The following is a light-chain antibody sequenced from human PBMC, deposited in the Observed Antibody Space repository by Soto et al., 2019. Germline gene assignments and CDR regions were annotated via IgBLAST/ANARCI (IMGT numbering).Light chain of an antibody. CDR3: ISYTPSSTLYV. CDR1: SSDVGAYNY. J-gene: IGLJ1*01. CDR2: DVT. V-gene: IGLV2-14*03. Sequence: QSALTQPASVSGSPGQSITISCTGTSSDVGAYNYVSWYQQYPGKAPKYIIYDVTNRPSGVSYRFSGSKSGNTASLTISGLQAEDEADYYCISYTPSSTLYVFGTGTKLTVL.